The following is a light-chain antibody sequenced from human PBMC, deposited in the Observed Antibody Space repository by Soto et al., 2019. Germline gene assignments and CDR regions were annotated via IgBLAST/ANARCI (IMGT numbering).Light chain of an antibody. CDR1: QSLLHITGETF. Sequence: DVVMTQTPLSLSVAPGQPASISCKSSQSLLHITGETFPFWYLQKPGQSPQLLIYEVSTRVSGVPDRFSGSGSGTDFTLEISRVETDDVGIYYCMQSTQLPPTFGQGTRLENK. J-gene: IGKJ5*01. CDR2: EVS. CDR3: MQSTQLPPT. V-gene: IGKV2D-29*02.